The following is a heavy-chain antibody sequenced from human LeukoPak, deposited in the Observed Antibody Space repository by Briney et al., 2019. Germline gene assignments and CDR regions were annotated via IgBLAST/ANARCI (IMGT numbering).Heavy chain of an antibody. Sequence: GGSLRLSCAASGFTFSSYSMNWVRQAPGKGLEWVSSISISSSYIYYADSVKGRFTISRDNAKNSLYLQMNSLRAEDTAVYYCASAQGGSYPGDYWGQGTLVTVSS. CDR2: ISISSSYI. D-gene: IGHD1-26*01. CDR3: ASAQGGSYPGDY. J-gene: IGHJ4*02. CDR1: GFTFSSYS. V-gene: IGHV3-21*01.